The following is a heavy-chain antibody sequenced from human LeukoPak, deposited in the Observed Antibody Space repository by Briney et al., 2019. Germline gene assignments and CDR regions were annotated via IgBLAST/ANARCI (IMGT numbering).Heavy chain of an antibody. Sequence: GGSLRLSCAASGFPFSNYWMHWVRQAPGKGLVWVSRMNSDGSSTSYADSVKGRFTISRDNAKNALYLQMNSLRAEDAAVYYCATVSLSSGRGYFDYWGPGTLVTVSS. CDR1: GFPFSNYW. CDR3: ATVSLSSGRGYFDY. V-gene: IGHV3-74*01. CDR2: MNSDGSST. D-gene: IGHD6-19*01. J-gene: IGHJ4*02.